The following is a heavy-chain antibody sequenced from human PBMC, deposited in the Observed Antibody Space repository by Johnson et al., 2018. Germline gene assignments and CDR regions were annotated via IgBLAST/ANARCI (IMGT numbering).Heavy chain of an antibody. CDR1: GFTFSSYA. J-gene: IGHJ6*03. D-gene: IGHD3-9*01. CDR3: ARDPYFDTGYYYYYMDV. V-gene: IGHV3-30-3*01. CDR2: ISYDGSNK. Sequence: VQLVESGGGVVQXGRSLRLSCAASGFTFSSYAMHWVRQAPGKGLEWVALISYDGSNKYFADSVKGRFTISRDNSKNTLYLQMNSLRAEDTAVYYCARDPYFDTGYYYYYMDVWGKGTTVTVSS.